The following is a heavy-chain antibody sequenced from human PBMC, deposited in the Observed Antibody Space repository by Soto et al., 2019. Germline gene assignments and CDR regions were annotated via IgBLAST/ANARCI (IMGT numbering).Heavy chain of an antibody. D-gene: IGHD3-3*01. CDR2: INHSGST. Sequence: SETLSLTCAVYGGSFSGYYWSWIRQPPGKGLEWIGEINHSGSTNYNPSLKSRVTISVDTSKNQFSLKLSSVTAADTAVYYCALYYDFWSGYYTRFDYWGPGTIFTVYS. CDR3: ALYYDFWSGYYTRFDY. J-gene: IGHJ4*02. CDR1: GGSFSGYY. V-gene: IGHV4-34*01.